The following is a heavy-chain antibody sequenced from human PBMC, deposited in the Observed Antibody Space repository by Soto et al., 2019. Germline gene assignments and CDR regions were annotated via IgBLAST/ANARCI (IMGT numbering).Heavy chain of an antibody. Sequence: QVPLVQSGAEVKQPGASVKVSCKCSGYTFTSYGITWVRQAPGQGLEWMGWISAHNGNTDYAQKLQGRVTVTRDTSTSTAYMELRSLRSDDTAVYYCARGRYGDYWGQGALVTVSS. J-gene: IGHJ4*02. CDR3: ARGRYGDY. CDR1: GYTFTSYG. D-gene: IGHD1-1*01. CDR2: ISAHNGNT. V-gene: IGHV1-18*01.